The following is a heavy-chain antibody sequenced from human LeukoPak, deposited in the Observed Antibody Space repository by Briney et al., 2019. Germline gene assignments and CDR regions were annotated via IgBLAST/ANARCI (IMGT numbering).Heavy chain of an antibody. CDR1: GGSISSGGYY. CDR3: ARALGYYYDSFDY. CDR2: IYYSGST. V-gene: IGHV4-31*03. D-gene: IGHD3-22*01. Sequence: SQTLSLTCTVSGGSISSGGYYWSWIHQHPGKGLEWIGYIYYSGSTYYNPSLKSRVTISVDRSKNQFSLKLSSVTAADTAVYYCARALGYYYDSFDYWGQGTLVTVSS. J-gene: IGHJ4*02.